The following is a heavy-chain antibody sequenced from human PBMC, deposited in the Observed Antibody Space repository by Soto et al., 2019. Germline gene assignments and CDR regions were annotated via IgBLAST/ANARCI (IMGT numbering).Heavy chain of an antibody. CDR2: IRRDGDEK. CDR3: GREPANYDAYTRGGAFDI. D-gene: IGHD4-17*01. CDR1: GFTFSDYW. Sequence: EVQLVESGGGLVQPGESLRLSCAASGFTFSDYWMGWVRRTPGTGLEWVGDIRRDGDEKQYADSVKGRFTISRDNAKNSLSLQMTSLRAEDTGVYYCGREPANYDAYTRGGAFDIWGQGTVVTVS. J-gene: IGHJ3*02. V-gene: IGHV3-7*01.